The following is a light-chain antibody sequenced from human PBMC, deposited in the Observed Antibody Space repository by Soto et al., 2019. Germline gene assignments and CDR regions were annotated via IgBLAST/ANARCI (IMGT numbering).Light chain of an antibody. CDR3: QQYNYLIT. V-gene: IGKV3-11*01. CDR2: DTS. Sequence: EIVLTQSPATLSLSPGERATLSCRASQSVSSYLAWYQQKPGQPPRLLIYDTSNRATGIPARFSGSGSGTDFTLTISRLEPEDFAVYFCQQYNYLITFGQGTRLEIK. J-gene: IGKJ5*01. CDR1: QSVSSY.